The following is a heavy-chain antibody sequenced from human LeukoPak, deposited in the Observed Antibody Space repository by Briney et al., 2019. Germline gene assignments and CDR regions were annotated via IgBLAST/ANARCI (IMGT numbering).Heavy chain of an antibody. J-gene: IGHJ4*02. D-gene: IGHD3-10*01. CDR3: AKDRFGELLVLFDY. Sequence: GGSLRLSCAASGFTFSSYSMNWVRQAPGKGLEWVSSISSSSSSTYYADSVKGRFTISRDNSKNTLYLQMNSLRAEDTAVYYCAKDRFGELLVLFDYWGQGTLVTVSS. V-gene: IGHV3-21*04. CDR2: ISSSSSST. CDR1: GFTFSSYS.